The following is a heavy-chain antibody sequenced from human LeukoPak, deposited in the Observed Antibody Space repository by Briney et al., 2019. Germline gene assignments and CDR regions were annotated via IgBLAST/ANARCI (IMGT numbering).Heavy chain of an antibody. CDR1: GFTVSSNY. J-gene: IGHJ4*02. V-gene: IGHV3-66*01. Sequence: PGGSLRLSCAASGFTVSSNYMSWVRQALGRGLERVSVIYSGGSTYYADSVKGRFTISRDNSKNTLYLQMNSLRAEDTAVYYCARGEYYDILTGYSPDFDYWGQGTLVTVSS. CDR3: ARGEYYDILTGYSPDFDY. CDR2: IYSGGST. D-gene: IGHD3-9*01.